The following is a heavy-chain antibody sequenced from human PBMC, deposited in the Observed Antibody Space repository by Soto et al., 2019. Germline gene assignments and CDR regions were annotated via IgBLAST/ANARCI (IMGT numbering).Heavy chain of an antibody. CDR1: GFTFSSYW. CDR2: INEDGSGK. Sequence: EVQLVESGGVLVQPGGSLRLSCSGSGFTFSSYWMSWVRQAPGKGLEWVANINEDGSGKYYGDSVRGRFTLSRDNAENALFLQMNSLRVEDTAVYYCVRGWYNEVWGYYFDYWGQGTLVTVSS. CDR3: VRGWYNEVWGYYFDY. V-gene: IGHV3-7*01. J-gene: IGHJ4*02. D-gene: IGHD1-20*01.